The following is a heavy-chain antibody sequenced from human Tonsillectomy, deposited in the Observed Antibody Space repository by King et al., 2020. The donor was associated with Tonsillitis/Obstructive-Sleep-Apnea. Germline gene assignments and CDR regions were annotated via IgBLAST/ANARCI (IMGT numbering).Heavy chain of an antibody. Sequence: VQLVESGAEVKKPGASVKVSCKASGYTFTSYDINWVRQATGQGLEWMGWMNPNSGNTGYAQKFQGRVTMTRNTSISTAYMELSSLRSEDTAVYYCARAPLGQGHDSSGYTFDYWGQGTLSPSPQ. D-gene: IGHD3-22*01. V-gene: IGHV1-8*01. J-gene: IGHJ4*02. CDR2: MNPNSGNT. CDR1: GYTFTSYD. CDR3: ARAPLGQGHDSSGYTFDY.